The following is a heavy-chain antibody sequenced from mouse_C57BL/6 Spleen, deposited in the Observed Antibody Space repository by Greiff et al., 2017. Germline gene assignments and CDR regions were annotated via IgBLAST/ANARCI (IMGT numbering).Heavy chain of an antibody. V-gene: IGHV1-82*01. CDR3: AADGNDYFDV. CDR2: IYPGDGDT. D-gene: IGHD2-1*01. CDR1: GYAFTSSW. J-gene: IGHJ1*03. Sequence: QVQLQQSGPELVKPGASVKISCKASGYAFTSSWMNWVKQRPGKGLEWIGRIYPGDGDTNYNGKFKGKATLTADKSSSTAYMQLSSLTSEDSAVYFCAADGNDYFDVWGTGTPVTVSA.